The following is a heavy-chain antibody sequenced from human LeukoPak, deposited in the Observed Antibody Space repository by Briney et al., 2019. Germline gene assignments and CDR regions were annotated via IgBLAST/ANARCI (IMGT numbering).Heavy chain of an antibody. CDR3: ARGQLDYDIFTGYSH. V-gene: IGHV1-3*03. D-gene: IGHD3-9*01. CDR1: GYTFTNYA. Sequence: GASVKVSCKTSGYTFTNYAIHWLRQAPGQRFEWMGWINAANGHTKYSQDFQGRIIITRDTSATTAYMELSSLRSEDTALYYCARGQLDYDIFTGYSHWGQGTLVTVSS. J-gene: IGHJ4*02. CDR2: INAANGHT.